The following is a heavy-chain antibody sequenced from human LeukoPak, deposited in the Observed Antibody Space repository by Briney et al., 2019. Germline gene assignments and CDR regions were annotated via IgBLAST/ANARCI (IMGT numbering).Heavy chain of an antibody. D-gene: IGHD3-10*01. CDR1: GVSISSYY. J-gene: IGHJ4*02. CDR2: IYTSGST. Sequence: SETLSLTRTVSGVSISSYYWSWIRQPAGKGLEWIGRIYTSGSTNHNPSLKSRVTMSVDKSKNQLSLKLSSVTAADTAVYYCARGAYHYGSGSYYFDYWGQGTLVTVSS. CDR3: ARGAYHYGSGSYYFDY. V-gene: IGHV4-4*07.